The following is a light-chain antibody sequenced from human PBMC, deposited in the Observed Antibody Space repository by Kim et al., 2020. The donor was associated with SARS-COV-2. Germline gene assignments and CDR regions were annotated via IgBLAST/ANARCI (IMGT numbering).Light chain of an antibody. CDR2: YDS. Sequence: SYELTQAPSVSVAPGKTATITCGGNNIGSDRVHWYQQKPGQAPVLVIYYDSDRPSGIPERFSGANSGDTATLTISRVEAGDEADYFCQVWDTSDHVVFGGGTQLTVL. V-gene: IGLV3-21*04. J-gene: IGLJ2*01. CDR3: QVWDTSDHVV. CDR1: NIGSDR.